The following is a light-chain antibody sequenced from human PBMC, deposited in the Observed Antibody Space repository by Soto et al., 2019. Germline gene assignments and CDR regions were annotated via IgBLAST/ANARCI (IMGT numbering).Light chain of an antibody. J-gene: IGKJ4*01. CDR3: QQYNDWPPLT. Sequence: EIVMTQSPDTLSVSPGERATLSCRASQSIINNLAWYQQKPGQAPRLLIYGASIRATGFPARFSGSWSGTEFTLTISSLQSEDFAVYYCQQYNDWPPLTFGGGTKVEIK. CDR1: QSIINN. V-gene: IGKV3-15*01. CDR2: GAS.